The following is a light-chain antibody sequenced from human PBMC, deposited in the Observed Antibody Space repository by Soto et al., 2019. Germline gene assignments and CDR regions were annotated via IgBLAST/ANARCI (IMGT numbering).Light chain of an antibody. J-gene: IGKJ2*01. CDR2: AAS. Sequence: IQLTQSPSSLSASVGDRFTTTCRASQIISTYLNWYQQRAGLAPRRLIYAASSLQSGVPSRFSGSGSGTEFTLTISSLQPDDFATDYCQQYNSFSRTFGQGTKVDIK. CDR3: QQYNSFSRT. CDR1: QIISTY. V-gene: IGKV1-16*01.